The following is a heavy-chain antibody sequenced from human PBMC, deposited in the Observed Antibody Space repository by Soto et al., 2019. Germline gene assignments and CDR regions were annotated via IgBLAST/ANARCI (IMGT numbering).Heavy chain of an antibody. CDR2: INTSGGST. CDR3: ARGAVHYDYVWGSYRDYFDY. J-gene: IGHJ4*02. Sequence: ASVKVSCKASGYTFTSYYMHWVRQAPGQGLEWMGIINTSGGSTSYAQKFQGRVTMTRDTSTSTVYMELSSLRSEDTAVYYCARGAVHYDYVWGSYRDYFDYWGQGTLVTVSS. CDR1: GYTFTSYY. D-gene: IGHD3-16*02. V-gene: IGHV1-46*01.